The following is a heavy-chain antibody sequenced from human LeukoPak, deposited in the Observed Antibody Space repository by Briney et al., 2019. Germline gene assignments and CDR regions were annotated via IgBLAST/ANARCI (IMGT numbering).Heavy chain of an antibody. Sequence: PVKVSCKASGGTFSSYAISWVRQAPGQGLEWMGRIIPIFGTANYAQKFQGRVTITTDESTSTAYMELSSLRSEDTAVYYCASVRPRYSYGWDDAFDIWGQGTMVTVSS. D-gene: IGHD5-18*01. J-gene: IGHJ3*02. CDR1: GGTFSSYA. CDR3: ASVRPRYSYGWDDAFDI. V-gene: IGHV1-69*05. CDR2: IIPIFGTA.